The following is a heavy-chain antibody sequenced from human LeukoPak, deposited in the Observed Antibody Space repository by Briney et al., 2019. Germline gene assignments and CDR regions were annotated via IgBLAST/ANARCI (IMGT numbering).Heavy chain of an antibody. J-gene: IGHJ1*01. CDR2: IGSSSSYI. CDR3: AKGGRYCSGDSCYASH. CDR1: GFTFSSYS. Sequence: GRSLRLSCAASGFTFSSYSMNWVRQAAGKGLEWVSSIGSSSSYIYYADSVKGRFTISRDSSNNTLHLQMNSLRAEDTAVYYCAKGGRYCSGDSCYASHWGQGTLVTVSS. V-gene: IGHV3-21*04. D-gene: IGHD2-15*01.